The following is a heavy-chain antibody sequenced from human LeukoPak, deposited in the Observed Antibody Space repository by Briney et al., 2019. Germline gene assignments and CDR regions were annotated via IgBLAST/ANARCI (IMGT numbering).Heavy chain of an antibody. D-gene: IGHD4/OR15-4a*01. CDR3: VKDLRGALTTY. V-gene: IGHV3-23*01. CDR1: GFTFSSYA. CDR2: ISGSGGST. J-gene: IGHJ4*02. Sequence: GGSLRLSCAASGFTFSSYAMSWVRQAPGKGLEWVSAISGSGGSTYYADSVKGRFTISRDNSKNTLYLQMNSLRAEDTAVYYCVKDLRGALTTYWGQGTLVTVSS.